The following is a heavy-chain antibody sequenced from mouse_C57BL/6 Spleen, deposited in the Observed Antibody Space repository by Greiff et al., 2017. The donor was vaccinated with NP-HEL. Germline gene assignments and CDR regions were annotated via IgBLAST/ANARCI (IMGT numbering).Heavy chain of an antibody. V-gene: IGHV1-9*01. CDR2: ILPGSGST. CDR3: ARSDSDYGSSYWYFDV. D-gene: IGHD1-1*01. CDR1: GYTFTGYW. Sequence: QVQLQQSGAELMKPGASVKLSCKATGYTFTGYWIEWVKQRPGHGLEWIGEILPGSGSTNYNEKFKGKATFTADTSSNTAYMQLSSLTTEDSAIYYCARSDSDYGSSYWYFDVWGTGTTVTVSS. J-gene: IGHJ1*03.